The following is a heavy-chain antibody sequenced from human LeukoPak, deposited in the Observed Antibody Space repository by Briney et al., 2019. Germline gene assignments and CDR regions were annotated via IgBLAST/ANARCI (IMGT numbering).Heavy chain of an antibody. CDR2: ISSSSSYI. J-gene: IGHJ4*02. Sequence: PGGSLRLSCAASGFTFSDYSMNWVRQAPGKGLEWVSSISSSSSYIYYADSVKGRFTISRDNAKNSLYLQMNSLRAEDTAVYYCARDRIFSPPFDYWGQGTLVTVSS. CDR1: GFTFSDYS. CDR3: ARDRIFSPPFDY. D-gene: IGHD2/OR15-2a*01. V-gene: IGHV3-21*01.